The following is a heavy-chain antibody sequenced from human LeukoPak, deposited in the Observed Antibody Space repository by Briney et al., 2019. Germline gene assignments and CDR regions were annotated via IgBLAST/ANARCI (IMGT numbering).Heavy chain of an antibody. D-gene: IGHD1-1*01. CDR3: ARVREQLEWYFYY. J-gene: IGHJ4*02. Sequence: GGSLRLSCAASGFTFSAYGLHWVRQAPGKGLEGVAAVWFDGRKGNYADSVKGRFTISRDNSKDTLDLQMNSLRAEDTAVYYCARVREQLEWYFYYWGQGTLVTVSS. CDR2: VWFDGRKG. V-gene: IGHV3-33*01. CDR1: GFTFSAYG.